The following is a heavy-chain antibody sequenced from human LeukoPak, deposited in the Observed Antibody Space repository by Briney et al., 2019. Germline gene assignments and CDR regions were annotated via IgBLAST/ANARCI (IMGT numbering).Heavy chain of an antibody. Sequence: GGSLRLSCAVSGFTVSSNYMSWVRQAPGKGLEWVSVIFSGGSTYYADSVKGRFTISRDNSKNTLYLQMNSLRAEDTAVYYCASAEITGDFAWWGQGTLVTVSS. V-gene: IGHV3-53*01. J-gene: IGHJ4*02. D-gene: IGHD7-27*01. CDR1: GFTVSSNY. CDR2: IFSGGST. CDR3: ASAEITGDFAW.